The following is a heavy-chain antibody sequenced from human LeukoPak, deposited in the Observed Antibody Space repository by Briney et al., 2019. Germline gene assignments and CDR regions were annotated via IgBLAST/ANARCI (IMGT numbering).Heavy chain of an antibody. CDR3: AREVYDYNFWSGLDY. CDR1: GYTFTSYG. Sequence: ASVKVSCKASGYTFTSYGISWVRQAPGQGLEWMGWISAYNGNTNYAQKLQGRVTMTTDTSTSTAYMELRSLRSDDTAVYYCAREVYDYNFWSGLDYWGRGTLVTVSS. D-gene: IGHD3-3*01. J-gene: IGHJ4*02. V-gene: IGHV1-18*01. CDR2: ISAYNGNT.